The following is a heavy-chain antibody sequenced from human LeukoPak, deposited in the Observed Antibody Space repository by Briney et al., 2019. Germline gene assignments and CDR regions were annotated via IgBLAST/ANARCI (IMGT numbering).Heavy chain of an antibody. J-gene: IGHJ4*02. CDR2: IYCSGST. V-gene: IGHV4-39*01. CDR1: GGSISSSSYY. D-gene: IGHD4-23*01. Sequence: PSETLSLTCTVSGGSISSSSYYWGWLRQPPGKGLEWIGSIYCSGSTYYNPSLKSRVTISVDTSKNQFSLKLSSVTAADTAVYYCASHLTTVAYWTGYYFDYWGQGTLVTVSS. CDR3: ASHLTTVAYWTGYYFDY.